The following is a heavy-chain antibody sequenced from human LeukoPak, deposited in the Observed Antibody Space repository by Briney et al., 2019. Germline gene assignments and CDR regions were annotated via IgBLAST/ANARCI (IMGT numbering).Heavy chain of an antibody. J-gene: IGHJ6*04. V-gene: IGHV3-15*01. CDR1: GFTFSNAW. CDR3: TTAGKEYYYDSSGYYYNFDY. CDR2: IKSKTDGGTT. D-gene: IGHD3-22*01. Sequence: GGSLRLSCAASGFTFSNAWMSWVRQAPGKGLEWVGRIKSKTDGGTTDYAAPVKGRFTISRDDSKNTLYLQMNSLKTEDTAVYYCTTAGKEYYYDSSGYYYNFDYWGKGTTVTVSS.